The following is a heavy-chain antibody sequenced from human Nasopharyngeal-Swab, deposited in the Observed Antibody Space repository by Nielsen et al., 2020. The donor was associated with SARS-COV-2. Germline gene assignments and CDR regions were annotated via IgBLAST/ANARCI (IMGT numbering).Heavy chain of an antibody. D-gene: IGHD5-12*01. Sequence: GRQAPGKGLEWVAVISYDGSSKYYADSVKGRFTISRDNSKNTLYLQMNSLRAEDTAVYYCAKGGYSGYDPLGMDVWGQGTTVTVSS. V-gene: IGHV3-30*18. CDR2: ISYDGSSK. J-gene: IGHJ6*02. CDR3: AKGGYSGYDPLGMDV.